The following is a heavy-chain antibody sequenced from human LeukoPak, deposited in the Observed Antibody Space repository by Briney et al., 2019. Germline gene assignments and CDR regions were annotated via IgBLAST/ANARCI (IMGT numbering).Heavy chain of an antibody. CDR1: GGSLSTWY. CDR2: LYGSGNT. J-gene: IGHJ4*02. CDR3: ARETSLVGYSGGLGFNY. D-gene: IGHD6-19*01. Sequence: SETLSLTCTVSGGSLSTWYWSWIRQPPGKSLEWIGYLYGSGNTNYNPSLESRVTISIDTSKNQFFLNLRSVTAADTAVYYCARETSLVGYSGGLGFNYWGQGTLVTVSS. V-gene: IGHV4-59*01.